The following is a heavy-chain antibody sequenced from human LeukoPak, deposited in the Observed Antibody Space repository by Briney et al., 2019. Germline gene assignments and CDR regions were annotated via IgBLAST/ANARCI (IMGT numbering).Heavy chain of an antibody. V-gene: IGHV1-18*01. CDR2: ITGNNGNT. D-gene: IGHD1-26*01. CDR3: ARDQRNSGSYRFEY. J-gene: IGHJ4*02. CDR1: GYTFSGYG. Sequence: GASVKVSCKTSGYTFSGYGISRVRQAPGQGLEWMGWITGNNGNTNYAPSLQGRVIMTKDTSTNTVYMELASLRSDDTAVCYCARDQRNSGSYRFEYWGQGTLVTVSS.